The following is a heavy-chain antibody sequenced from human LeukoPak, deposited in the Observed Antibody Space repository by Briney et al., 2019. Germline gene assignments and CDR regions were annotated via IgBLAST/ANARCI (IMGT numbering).Heavy chain of an antibody. CDR3: LAPGY. CDR2: ISYDGSNK. Sequence: PGGSLRPSCAASGFTFSSYAMHWVRQAPGKGLEWVAVISYDGSNKYYADSVKGRFTVSRDNSKNTLYLQMNSLRAEDTAVYFCLAPGYWGQGTLVTVSS. V-gene: IGHV3-30-3*01. J-gene: IGHJ4*02. CDR1: GFTFSSYA.